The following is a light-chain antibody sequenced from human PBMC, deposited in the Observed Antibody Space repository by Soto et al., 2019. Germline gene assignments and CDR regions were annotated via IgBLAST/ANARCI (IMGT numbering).Light chain of an antibody. CDR2: EDN. V-gene: IGLV6-57*01. Sequence: NFMLTQPHSVSASPGKTVTISCTRSSGSIASNYVQWYQQRPGSYPTTVIYEDNQRPSGVPDRFSGSIDSSSNSASLTISGLKTEDEADYYCQSYDSSILLFGGGTKVTVL. CDR3: QSYDSSILL. J-gene: IGLJ2*01. CDR1: SGSIASNY.